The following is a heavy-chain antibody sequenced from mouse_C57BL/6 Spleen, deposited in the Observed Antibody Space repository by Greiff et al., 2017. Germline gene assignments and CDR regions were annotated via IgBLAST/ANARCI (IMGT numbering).Heavy chain of an antibody. CDR3: ARDKSSYWYFDV. Sequence: EVKLMESEGGLVQPGSSMKLSCTASGFTFSDYYMAWVRQVPEKGLEWVANINYDGSSTYYLDSLKSRFIISRDNAKNILYLQMSSLKSEDTATXYCARDKSSYWYFDVWGTGTTVTVSS. CDR1: GFTFSDYY. V-gene: IGHV5-16*01. D-gene: IGHD1-1*01. J-gene: IGHJ1*03. CDR2: INYDGSST.